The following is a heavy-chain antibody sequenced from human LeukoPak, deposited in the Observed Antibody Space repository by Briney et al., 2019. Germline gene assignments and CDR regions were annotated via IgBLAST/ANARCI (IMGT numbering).Heavy chain of an antibody. CDR2: ISGSGGST. J-gene: IGHJ4*02. CDR1: GFTFSSYA. CDR3: ATWKNTMVRGVIGLFDY. V-gene: IGHV3-23*01. D-gene: IGHD3-10*01. Sequence: PGGSLRLSCAASGFTFSSYAMSWVRQAPGKGLEWVSAISGSGGSTYYADSVKGRFTISRDNSKNTLYLQMNSLRAEDTAVYYCATWKNTMVRGVIGLFDYWGQGTLVTVSS.